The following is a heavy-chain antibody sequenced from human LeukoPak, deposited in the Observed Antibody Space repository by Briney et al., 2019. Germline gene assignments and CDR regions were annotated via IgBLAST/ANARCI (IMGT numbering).Heavy chain of an antibody. J-gene: IGHJ6*02. CDR2: MSPNSGNT. Sequence: APVKASCKASGYTFTSYDINWVRQATGQGLEWVGWMSPNSGNTGYAQKFQGRVTMTRNTSISTAYMELSRLRSEDTDVYYCARGGGGFWSGYLPYYYYGMDVWGQGTTVTVSS. CDR1: GYTFTSYD. D-gene: IGHD3-3*01. CDR3: ARGGGGFWSGYLPYYYYGMDV. V-gene: IGHV1-8*01.